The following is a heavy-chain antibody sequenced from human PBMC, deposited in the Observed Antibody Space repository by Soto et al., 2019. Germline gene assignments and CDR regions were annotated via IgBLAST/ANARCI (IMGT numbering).Heavy chain of an antibody. J-gene: IGHJ4*02. V-gene: IGHV3-30-3*01. D-gene: IGHD1-1*01. CDR1: GFTFSSYA. Sequence: QVQLVESGGGVVQPGRSLRLSCAASGFTFSSYAMHWVRQAPGKGLEWVAVISYDGSNEYYADSVKGRFTISRDNSKNTLYLQMNSLRAEDTAVYYCARNGLERVMFDYWGQGTLVTVSS. CDR3: ARNGLERVMFDY. CDR2: ISYDGSNE.